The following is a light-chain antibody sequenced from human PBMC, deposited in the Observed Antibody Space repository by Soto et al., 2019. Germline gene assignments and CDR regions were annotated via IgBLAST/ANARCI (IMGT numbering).Light chain of an antibody. CDR2: GIS. V-gene: IGKV3-15*01. CDR3: QQYSKWPIT. J-gene: IGKJ5*01. Sequence: EVVMTQSPATLSVSPGERGTLSCRASESVSSNYLAWHQQHPGQPPRLLIYGISTRATGIPARFSGSGSGTEFSLTISSLQSEDFAVYYCQQYSKWPITFGQGTRLEIK. CDR1: ESVSSN.